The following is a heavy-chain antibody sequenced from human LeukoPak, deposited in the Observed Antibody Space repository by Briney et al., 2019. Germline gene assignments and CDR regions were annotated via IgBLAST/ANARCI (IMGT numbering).Heavy chain of an antibody. CDR3: ARSGESVLYPFDY. Sequence: SETLSLTCTVSGGSISSYYWSWIRQPPGKGLEWIGYIYYSGSTNYNPSLKSRVTISVDTSKNQFSLKLSSVTAADTAVYYCARSGESVLYPFDYWGQGTLVTVSS. J-gene: IGHJ4*02. D-gene: IGHD3-16*01. CDR1: GGSISSYY. CDR2: IYYSGST. V-gene: IGHV4-59*08.